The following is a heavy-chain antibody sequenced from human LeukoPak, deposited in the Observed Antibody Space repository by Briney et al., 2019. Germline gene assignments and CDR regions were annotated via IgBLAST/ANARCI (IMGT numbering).Heavy chain of an antibody. V-gene: IGHV3-11*04. CDR3: AREGYCSSTSCYTSFDY. D-gene: IGHD2-2*02. Sequence: GGSLRLSCAASGFTFSDYYISWVRQAPGKGLEWVSYVSQSGTTIYYADSVKGRFTISRDNSKNTLYLQMNSLRAEDTAVYYCAREGYCSSTSCYTSFDYWGQGTLVTVSS. CDR2: VSQSGTTI. CDR1: GFTFSDYY. J-gene: IGHJ4*02.